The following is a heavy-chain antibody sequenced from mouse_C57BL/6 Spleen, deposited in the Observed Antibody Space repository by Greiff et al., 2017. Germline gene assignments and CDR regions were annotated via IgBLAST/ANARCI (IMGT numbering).Heavy chain of an antibody. D-gene: IGHD1-1*01. CDR2: IYPGDGDT. V-gene: IGHV1-82*01. CDR3: ANHYGSSHWYFDV. Sequence: QVQLQQSGPELVKPGASVKISCKASGYAFSSSWMNWVKQRPGKGLEWIGRIYPGDGDTNSNGKFKGKATLTADKSSSTAYMQLSSLTSEDSAVYFCANHYGSSHWYFDVWGTVTTVTVSS. CDR1: GYAFSSSW. J-gene: IGHJ1*03.